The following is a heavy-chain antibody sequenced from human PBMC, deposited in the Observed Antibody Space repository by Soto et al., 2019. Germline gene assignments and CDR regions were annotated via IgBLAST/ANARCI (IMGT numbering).Heavy chain of an antibody. CDR2: MSHVGGT. Sequence: QVQLQQWGPGRLSPWEPLSLKCVFFGGLFTGVGTYWGWIRSPPGKGLEWIGEMSHVGGTHFNPSLKSRVTISVDTSKNQFTLKMSSVTAADTALYYCARVERGTATTVVDAFDIRGPGTMVTVSS. CDR3: ARVERGTATTVVDAFDI. D-gene: IGHD1-1*01. CDR1: GGLFTGVGTY. V-gene: IGHV4-34*01. J-gene: IGHJ3*02.